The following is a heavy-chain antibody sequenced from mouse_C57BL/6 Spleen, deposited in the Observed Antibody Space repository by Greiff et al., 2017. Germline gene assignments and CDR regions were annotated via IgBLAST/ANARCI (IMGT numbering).Heavy chain of an antibody. V-gene: IGHV1-69*01. J-gene: IGHJ2*01. CDR1: GYTFSSYW. Sequence: QVQLQQPGAELVMPGASVKLSCKASGYTFSSYWMPWVQQTPGQGLEWIGEIDPSGSYTNYTQKFKGKSTLTVDKSASTAYMQLSILTSEDSAVYYGARRNYGSSYEDYFDYWGQGTTLTVSS. CDR3: ARRNYGSSYEDYFDY. CDR2: IDPSGSYT. D-gene: IGHD1-1*01.